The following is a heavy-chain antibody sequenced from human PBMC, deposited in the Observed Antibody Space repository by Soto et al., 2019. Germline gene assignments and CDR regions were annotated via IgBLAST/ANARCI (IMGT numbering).Heavy chain of an antibody. Sequence: PGESLKISCKGSGYTFTSYWIGWVRQMPGEGLEWLGVIYPGDSDTRYSPSFQGQVTISADKSINTAYLQWRSLRASDTAMYYCARLGFPGAIYFDSWGRGTLVTVSS. CDR1: GYTFTSYW. V-gene: IGHV5-51*01. J-gene: IGHJ4*02. CDR3: ARLGFPGAIYFDS. CDR2: IYPGDSDT.